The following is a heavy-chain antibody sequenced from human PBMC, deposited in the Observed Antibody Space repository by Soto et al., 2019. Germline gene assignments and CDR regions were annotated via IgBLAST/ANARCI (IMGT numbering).Heavy chain of an antibody. CDR1: GFTFDDYA. CDR3: AQGASTTVFAFNDY. D-gene: IGHD4-17*01. Sequence: EVHLVESGGGLVQPGRSLRLSCAASGFTFDDYAMHWVRQPPGKGLEWVSSISWNSGNLGYADSVKGRFPISRDNAKNSLYLQMHSLRGEDTALYYCAQGASTTVFAFNDYWGPGTLVTVSS. CDR2: ISWNSGNL. V-gene: IGHV3-9*01. J-gene: IGHJ4*02.